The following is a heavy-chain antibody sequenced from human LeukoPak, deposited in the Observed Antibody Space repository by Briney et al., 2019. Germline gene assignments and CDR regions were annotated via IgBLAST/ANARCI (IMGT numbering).Heavy chain of an antibody. V-gene: IGHV1-69*05. CDR3: ARGEIHDYRGFDY. Sequence: SVKVSCKASGGTFSSYAISWVRQAPGQGLEWMGRIIPIFGTANYTQKFQGRVTITTDESTSTAYMELSSLRSEDTAVYYCARGEIHDYRGFDYWGQGTLVTVSS. J-gene: IGHJ4*02. D-gene: IGHD4-11*01. CDR2: IIPIFGTA. CDR1: GGTFSSYA.